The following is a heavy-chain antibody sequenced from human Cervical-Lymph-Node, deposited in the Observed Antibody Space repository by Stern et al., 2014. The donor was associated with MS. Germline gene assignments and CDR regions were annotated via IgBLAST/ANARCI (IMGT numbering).Heavy chain of an antibody. CDR3: AREVAGHRLGMMDV. V-gene: IGHV1-46*01. D-gene: IGHD6-19*01. J-gene: IGHJ6*02. CDR1: GYTFTSHY. Sequence: QVQLVESGAEVKKPGASVQVSCEASGYTFTSHYMQRGRQPPGQRLEWMGRISPSGGSTRYAQKFQGRVTMTRDTSTSTVYMELSSLRSEDTAVYYCAREVAGHRLGMMDVWGQGTTVTVSS. CDR2: ISPSGGST.